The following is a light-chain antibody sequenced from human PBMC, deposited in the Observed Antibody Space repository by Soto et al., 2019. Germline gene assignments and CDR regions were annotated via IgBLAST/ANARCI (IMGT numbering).Light chain of an antibody. CDR1: QGIRSY. V-gene: IGKV1-9*01. Sequence: DIQLTQSPSFLSASVGDRVTITCRASQGIRSYLAWYQQKPGKAPKLLIYAASTLQSGVPSTFSGSGSGTEFTLTISSLQPEDFATYYCQQYNSYSAITFGGGTRVE. J-gene: IGKJ4*01. CDR3: QQYNSYSAIT. CDR2: AAS.